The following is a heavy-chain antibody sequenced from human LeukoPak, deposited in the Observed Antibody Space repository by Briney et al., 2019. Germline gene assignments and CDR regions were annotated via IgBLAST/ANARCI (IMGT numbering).Heavy chain of an antibody. CDR3: ARLRRNSDRSGFYYYYDN. CDR1: GFTFSSYS. Sequence: GGSLRLSCAASGFTFSSYSFNWVRQAPGKGLEWVSSINTVASYIYYADSVRGRFTISRDNAENSLWLQMNGLRAGDSAVYYCARLRRNSDRSGFYYYYDNWGQGTLVTVSS. D-gene: IGHD3-22*01. CDR2: INTVASYI. J-gene: IGHJ4*02. V-gene: IGHV3-21*01.